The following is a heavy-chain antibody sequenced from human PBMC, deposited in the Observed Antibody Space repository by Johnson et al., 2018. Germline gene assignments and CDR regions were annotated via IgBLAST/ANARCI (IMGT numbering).Heavy chain of an antibody. CDR2: IYYRRSS. CDR1: GDSISGNY. J-gene: IGHJ3*02. V-gene: IGHV4-59*01. CDR3: ARVFSYANKPSDAFDI. Sequence: QVQLQESGPGLVKPSETLSLTCTVSGDSISGNYWTWIRQPPGKGLEWIGYIYYRRSSNYNHSLKSRVTISVDTSKNQLSLTLSSVIASDTAVYYCARVFSYANKPSDAFDILGPGTMVTVSS. D-gene: IGHD2-2*01.